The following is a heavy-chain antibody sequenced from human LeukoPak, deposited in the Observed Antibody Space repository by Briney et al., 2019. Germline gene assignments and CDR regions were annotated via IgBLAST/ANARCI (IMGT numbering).Heavy chain of an antibody. Sequence: PGGSLRLSCAASGFTFDDYAMHWVRQAPGQGLEWGSGISWNSGSIGYADSVKGRFTISRDNAKNSLYLQMNSLRAEDTALYYCAEDIYGSGSHDAFHIWGQGTMVTVSS. V-gene: IGHV3-9*01. CDR3: AEDIYGSGSHDAFHI. J-gene: IGHJ3*02. CDR2: ISWNSGSI. CDR1: GFTFDDYA. D-gene: IGHD3-10*01.